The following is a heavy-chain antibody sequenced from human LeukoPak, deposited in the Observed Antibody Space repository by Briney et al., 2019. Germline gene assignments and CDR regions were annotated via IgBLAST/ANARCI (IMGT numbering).Heavy chain of an antibody. D-gene: IGHD3-10*01. J-gene: IGHJ4*02. CDR1: GFTFSTYA. Sequence: GGSLRLSCAASGFTFSTYAMHWVRQGPGKGLEWVAVISYDGSNKYYADSVKGRFTISRDNSKNTLYLQMSSLSAEDTAVYYCARTTTPHYYGTGSYALGYWGQGTLVTVPS. CDR2: ISYDGSNK. CDR3: ARTTTPHYYGTGSYALGY. V-gene: IGHV3-30-3*01.